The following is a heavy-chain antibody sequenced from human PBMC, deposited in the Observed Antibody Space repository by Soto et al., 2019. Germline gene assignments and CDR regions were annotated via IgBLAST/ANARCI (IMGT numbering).Heavy chain of an antibody. CDR1: GFTFSSSG. Sequence: QVQLVESGGGVVQPGRSLRLSCAASGFTFSSSGMHWVRQAPGKGLEWLAVIWYDGSYKYNADSVKGRFTISRDNSKNILYLQMNNLRVEDTAVYYCARGNWKSGYFDYWGQGTLVTVSS. D-gene: IGHD1-1*01. J-gene: IGHJ4*02. CDR3: ARGNWKSGYFDY. CDR2: IWYDGSYK. V-gene: IGHV3-33*01.